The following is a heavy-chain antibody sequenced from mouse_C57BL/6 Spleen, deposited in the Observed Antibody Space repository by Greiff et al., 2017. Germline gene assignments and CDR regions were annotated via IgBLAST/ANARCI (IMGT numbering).Heavy chain of an antibody. J-gene: IGHJ1*03. Sequence: VQLQESGPELVKPGASVKISCKASGYAFSSSWMNWVKQRPGKGLEWIGRIYPGDGDTNYNGKFKGKATLTADKSSSTAYMQLSSLTSEDSAVYFCARQVYDGYYEYFDVWGTGTTVTVSS. CDR2: IYPGDGDT. CDR1: GYAFSSSW. V-gene: IGHV1-82*01. CDR3: ARQVYDGYYEYFDV. D-gene: IGHD2-3*01.